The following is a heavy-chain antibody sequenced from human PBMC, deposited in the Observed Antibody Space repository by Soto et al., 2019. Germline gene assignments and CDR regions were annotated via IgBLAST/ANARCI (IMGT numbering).Heavy chain of an antibody. CDR1: GFTFSSYA. J-gene: IGHJ6*02. CDR2: ISGSGGSA. CDR3: AKDGRLVDFGGVIIEDYYYYGMDV. V-gene: IGHV3-23*01. D-gene: IGHD3-3*01. Sequence: PGGSLRLSCAASGFTFSSYAMSWVRQAPGKGLEWVSAISGSGGSAYYADSVKGRFTISRDNSKNTLYLQMNSLRAEDTAVYYCAKDGRLVDFGGVIIEDYYYYGMDVWGQGTTVTVSS.